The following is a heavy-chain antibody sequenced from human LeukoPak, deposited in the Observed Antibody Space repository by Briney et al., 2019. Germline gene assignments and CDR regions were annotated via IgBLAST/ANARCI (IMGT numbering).Heavy chain of an antibody. Sequence: ASVKVSCKASVYTFTGYYMHWVRQAPGQGLEEMGWLNPNSGGTNYAQKFQGRVTMTRETSISTAYMELSRVRSDDTAVYYCARGGGTFRTNGTYSGNYWGQGTLVTVSS. CDR3: ARGGGTFRTNGTYSGNY. CDR2: LNPNSGGT. D-gene: IGHD1-26*01. CDR1: VYTFTGYY. V-gene: IGHV1-2*02. J-gene: IGHJ4*02.